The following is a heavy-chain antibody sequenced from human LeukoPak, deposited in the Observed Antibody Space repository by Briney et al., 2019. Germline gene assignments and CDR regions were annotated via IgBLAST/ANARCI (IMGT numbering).Heavy chain of an antibody. Sequence: SETLSLTCTVSGGSISSYYWSWIRQHPGKGQEWIGYIYYSGSTYYNPSLKSRVTISVDTSKNQFSLKLSSVTAADTAVYYCARDPLSAASYYYYGMDVWGQGTTVTVSS. V-gene: IGHV4-59*06. CDR3: ARDPLSAASYYYYGMDV. CDR1: GGSISSYY. J-gene: IGHJ6*02. D-gene: IGHD2-2*01. CDR2: IYYSGST.